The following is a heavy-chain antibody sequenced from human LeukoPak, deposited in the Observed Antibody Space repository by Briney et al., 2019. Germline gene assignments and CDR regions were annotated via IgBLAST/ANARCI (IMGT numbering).Heavy chain of an antibody. J-gene: IGHJ4*02. CDR2: IKVDGTDK. CDR1: GFGFSNYW. D-gene: IGHD7-27*01. Sequence: GGSLRLCCAASGFGFSNYWMSWVRQAPGKGLEGVAYIKVDGTDKYYLDSVEGRFTISRDNAKNSLYLQMNRLRAEDTAVYYCTTIGGLGTDDYWGQGTLVTVSS. CDR3: TTIGGLGTDDY. V-gene: IGHV3-7*01.